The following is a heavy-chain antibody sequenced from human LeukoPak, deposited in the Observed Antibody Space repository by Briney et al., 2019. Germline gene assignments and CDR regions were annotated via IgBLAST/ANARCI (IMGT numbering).Heavy chain of an antibody. Sequence: PSETLSLTCAVYGGSFSGYYWSWIRQPPGKGLEWIGEINHSGSTNYNPSLKSRVTISVDKSKNQFSLKLSSVTAADTAVYYCARFTVHGLVDYWGQGTLVTVSS. J-gene: IGHJ4*02. CDR1: GGSFSGYY. CDR3: ARFTVHGLVDY. CDR2: INHSGST. D-gene: IGHD4-17*01. V-gene: IGHV4-34*01.